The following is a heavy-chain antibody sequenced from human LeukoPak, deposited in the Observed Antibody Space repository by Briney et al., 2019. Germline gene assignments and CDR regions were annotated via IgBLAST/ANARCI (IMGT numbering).Heavy chain of an antibody. V-gene: IGHV4-39*01. Sequence: PSETLSLTCTVSGGSISSSSYYWGWIRQPPGKGLEWIGSIYYSGSTYYNPSLKSRLTISVDTSKNQFSLKLSSVTAADTAVYYCARHLRYSSSWYPGGGFDPWGQGTLVTVSS. CDR1: GGSISSSSYY. CDR3: ARHLRYSSSWYPGGGFDP. CDR2: IYYSGST. D-gene: IGHD6-13*01. J-gene: IGHJ5*02.